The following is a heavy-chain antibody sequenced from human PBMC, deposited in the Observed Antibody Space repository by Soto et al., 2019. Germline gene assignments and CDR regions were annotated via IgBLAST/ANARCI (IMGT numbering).Heavy chain of an antibody. Sequence: QVQLVQSGAEVKKPGASVKVSCKASGYTFTSYAMHWVRQAPGQRIEWMGWINAGNGNTKYSQKFQGRVTITRDTSASTAYMELSSLRSEDTAVYYCARGFRGCDADWFDPWGQGTLVTVSS. D-gene: IGHD2-21*02. J-gene: IGHJ5*02. CDR3: ARGFRGCDADWFDP. CDR2: INAGNGNT. V-gene: IGHV1-3*01. CDR1: GYTFTSYA.